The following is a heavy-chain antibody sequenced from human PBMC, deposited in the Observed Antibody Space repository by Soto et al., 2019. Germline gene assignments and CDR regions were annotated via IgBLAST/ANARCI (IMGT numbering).Heavy chain of an antibody. D-gene: IGHD1-26*01. V-gene: IGHV4-61*01. CDR3: ARVSDIVRATRRWFDP. J-gene: IGHJ5*02. CDR1: GGSVSSGSYY. CDR2: IYYSGST. Sequence: PSETLSLTCTVSGGSVSSGSYYWSWIRHPPGKGLEWIGYIYYSGSTNYNPSLKSRVTISVDTSKNQFSLKLSSVTAADTAVYYCARVSDIVRATRRWFDPWGQGTLVTVSS.